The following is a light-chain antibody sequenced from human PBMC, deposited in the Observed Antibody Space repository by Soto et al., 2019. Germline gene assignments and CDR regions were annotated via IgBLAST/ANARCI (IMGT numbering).Light chain of an antibody. V-gene: IGKV1-6*01. CDR2: GAS. CDR1: QGIRNA. CDR3: LQDINYPWT. J-gene: IGKJ1*01. Sequence: IQMTHSPSYLSASMGDRVTITCRASQGIRNALGWYQQKPGKPPKVLIYGASNLQSGVPPRFSGSGSGTDFTLAISSLQPEDSATYYCLQDINYPWTFGQVTKVDIK.